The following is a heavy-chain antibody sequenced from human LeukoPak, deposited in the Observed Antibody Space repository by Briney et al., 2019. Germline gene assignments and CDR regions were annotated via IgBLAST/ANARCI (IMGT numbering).Heavy chain of an antibody. CDR1: GFTFSNCG. CDR3: AKDRHEDYYGDHFDY. D-gene: IGHD3-10*01. CDR2: LSDSGGST. Sequence: GGSLRLSCAAAGFTFSNCGMSWVRQAPGKGLEWVSGLSDSGGSTFYADSVKGRFTISRDNSKNTLYLQMNSLRAEDTAVYYCAKDRHEDYYGDHFDYWGQGTLVTVSS. V-gene: IGHV3-23*01. J-gene: IGHJ4*02.